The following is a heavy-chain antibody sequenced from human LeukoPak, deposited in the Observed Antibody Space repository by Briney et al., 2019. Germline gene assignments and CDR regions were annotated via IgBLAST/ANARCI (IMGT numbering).Heavy chain of an antibody. V-gene: IGHV3-30-3*01. CDR1: GFIFSSFA. D-gene: IGHD6-13*01. CDR3: ASSSSWYVPPPGYDY. CDR2: ISYDGSNK. Sequence: PGRSLRLSCAASGFIFSSFAMHWVRQAPGKGLEWVAIISYDGSNKYYADSVKGRFTISRDNSKNTLYLQMNSLRAEDTAVYYCASSSSWYVPPPGYDYWGQGTLVTVSS. J-gene: IGHJ4*02.